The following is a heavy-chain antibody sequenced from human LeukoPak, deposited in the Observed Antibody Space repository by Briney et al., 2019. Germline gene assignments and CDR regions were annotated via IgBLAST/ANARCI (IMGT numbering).Heavy chain of an antibody. CDR1: GFTFSSYS. Sequence: PGGSLRLSCAASGFTFSSYSMNWVRQAPGKGLEWVSYISSSSSTIYYADSVKGRFTISRDNAKNSLYLQMNSLRAEDTAVYYCAREGYGDYDYWGQGTLVTVSS. J-gene: IGHJ4*02. CDR3: AREGYGDYDY. D-gene: IGHD4-17*01. CDR2: ISSSSSTI. V-gene: IGHV3-48*01.